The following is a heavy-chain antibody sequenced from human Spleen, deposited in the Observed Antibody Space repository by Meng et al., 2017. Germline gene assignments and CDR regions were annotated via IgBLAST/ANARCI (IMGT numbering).Heavy chain of an antibody. CDR1: GFTFSSYA. CDR2: ISYDGSNK. J-gene: IGHJ5*02. Sequence: GGSLRLSCAASGFTFSSYAMHWVRQAPGKGLEWVAVISYDGSNKYYADSVKGRFTISRDNSKNTLYLQMNSLRAEDTAVYYCARDLISMRDYYGSGSYYGNNWFDPWGQGTLVTVSS. D-gene: IGHD3-10*01. CDR3: ARDLISMRDYYGSGSYYGNNWFDP. V-gene: IGHV3-30*04.